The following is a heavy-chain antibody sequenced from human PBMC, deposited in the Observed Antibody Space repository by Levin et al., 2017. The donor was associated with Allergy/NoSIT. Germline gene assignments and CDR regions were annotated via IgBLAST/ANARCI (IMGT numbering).Heavy chain of an antibody. CDR3: AKARGGITYYDILTPDY. V-gene: IGHV3-23*01. J-gene: IGHJ4*02. D-gene: IGHD3-9*01. CDR2: ISATGGST. Sequence: GGSLRLSCAASGFTFNNYAMSWVRQVPGKGLEWVSAISATGGSTYYADSVKGRFTISRDNSKNTLYLQMNSLRAEDTAVYYCAKARGGITYYDILTPDYWGQGTLVTVSS. CDR1: GFTFNNYA.